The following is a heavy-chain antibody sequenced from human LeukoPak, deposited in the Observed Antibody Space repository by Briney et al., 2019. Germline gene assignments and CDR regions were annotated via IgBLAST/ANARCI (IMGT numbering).Heavy chain of an antibody. CDR2: ISSSGSTI. Sequence: PGGSLRLSCAASGFTFSDCYMSWIRQAPGEGLEWVSYISSSGSTIYYADSVKGRFTISRDNAKNSLYLQMNSLRAEDTAVYYCARASDPYYDFWSGYYQSPDFDYWGQGTLVTVSS. CDR1: GFTFSDCY. J-gene: IGHJ4*02. D-gene: IGHD3-3*01. V-gene: IGHV3-11*04. CDR3: ARASDPYYDFWSGYYQSPDFDY.